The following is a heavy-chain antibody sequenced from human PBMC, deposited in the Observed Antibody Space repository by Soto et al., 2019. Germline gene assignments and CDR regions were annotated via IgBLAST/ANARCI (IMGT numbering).Heavy chain of an antibody. D-gene: IGHD2-2*01. CDR2: IWSDGNHK. J-gene: IGHJ4*02. CDR3: ATRVSGLIVVEPAAMPFDY. CDR1: GFSFNTFA. V-gene: IGHV3-33*01. Sequence: LRLSCAASGFSFNTFAMNWVRQAPGKGLEWVSIIWSDGNHKFYADSVRGRFTIFRDNSKNTLYLEMDSLRAEDTAVYYCATRVSGLIVVEPAAMPFDYWGQGALVTVSS.